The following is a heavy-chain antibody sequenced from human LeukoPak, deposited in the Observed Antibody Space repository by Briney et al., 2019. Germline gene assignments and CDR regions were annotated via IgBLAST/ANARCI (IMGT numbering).Heavy chain of an antibody. CDR1: GFTFSSYG. CDR2: IWYDGSNK. J-gene: IGHJ4*02. V-gene: IGHV3-33*01. D-gene: IGHD4-17*01. CDR3: ATDGDYRPFDY. Sequence: GGSLGLSCAASGFTFSSYGMHWVRQAPGKGLEWVAVIWYDGSNKYYADSVKGRFTISRDNSKNTLYLQMNSLRAEDTAVYYCATDGDYRPFDYWGQGTLVTVSS.